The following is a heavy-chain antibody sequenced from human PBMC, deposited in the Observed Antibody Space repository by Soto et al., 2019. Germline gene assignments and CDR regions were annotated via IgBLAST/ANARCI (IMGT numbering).Heavy chain of an antibody. Sequence: EVQLVESGAGVAQPGGSLRLSCAASGFTFSSHCIHWVRQAPGKGLVWVSGINSDGSSASYAESVKGRFTISRDKAKNTLYLQMNSLRVEDTAVYYCARSRDGYNFLGDCWGQGALVTVSS. D-gene: IGHD5-18*01. J-gene: IGHJ4*02. CDR2: INSDGSSA. CDR1: GFTFSSHC. CDR3: ARSRDGYNFLGDC. V-gene: IGHV3-74*01.